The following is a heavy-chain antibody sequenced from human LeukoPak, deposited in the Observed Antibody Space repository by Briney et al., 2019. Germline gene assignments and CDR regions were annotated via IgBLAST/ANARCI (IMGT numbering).Heavy chain of an antibody. CDR1: GFTVSSTY. D-gene: IGHD5-24*01. V-gene: IGHV3-66*01. Sequence: GGSLRLSCAASGFTVSSTYMTWVRQAPGKGLEWVSIIYIDGTTYYADSVKGRFTISRDNAKNTVYLQMNSLRAEDTAVYYCARARMATGYSTDAFDIWGQGTMVTVSS. CDR2: IYIDGTT. J-gene: IGHJ3*02. CDR3: ARARMATGYSTDAFDI.